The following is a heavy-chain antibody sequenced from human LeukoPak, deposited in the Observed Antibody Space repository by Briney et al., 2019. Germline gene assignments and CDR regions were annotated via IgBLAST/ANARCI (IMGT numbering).Heavy chain of an antibody. CDR2: IHSSGNT. Sequence: SETLSLTCTVSGGSISNYYWSWIRQPPRKGLEWIGYIHSSGNTNYKPSLKSRVTMSVDTSKNQLSLKLTSVTGADTAVYYCARGYYDSSGYSNPFDPWGQGTLVTVSS. CDR1: GGSISNYY. V-gene: IGHV4-59*01. D-gene: IGHD3-22*01. CDR3: ARGYYDSSGYSNPFDP. J-gene: IGHJ5*02.